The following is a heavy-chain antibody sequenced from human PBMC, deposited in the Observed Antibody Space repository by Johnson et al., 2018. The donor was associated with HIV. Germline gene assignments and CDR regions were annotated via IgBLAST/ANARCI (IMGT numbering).Heavy chain of an antibody. Sequence: VQLVESGGGLVQPGGSLRLSCAASGFTFSSYWMSWVRQAPGKGLEYVSAISSNGIGTYYANSVDGRFTISRDNDKNMLYLEMGSLRVEDMAVYYCARSRGPMRKDAFDIWGQGTKVTVSS. CDR3: ARSRGPMRKDAFDI. D-gene: IGHD3-10*01. CDR2: ISSNGIGT. V-gene: IGHV3-64*01. CDR1: GFTFSSYW. J-gene: IGHJ3*02.